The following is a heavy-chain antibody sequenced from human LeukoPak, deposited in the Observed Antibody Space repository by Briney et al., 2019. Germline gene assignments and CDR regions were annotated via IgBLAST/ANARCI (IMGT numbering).Heavy chain of an antibody. Sequence: ASVNVSCKASGYTFTSYYMHWVRQAPGKRLEWMGIINPSGGSTSYAQKFQGTVTMTRDTSKSTVYMEMSSLRSEDTAVYYCARRLVGGYSYSFDYWGQGTLVTVSS. CDR2: INPSGGST. V-gene: IGHV1-46*01. D-gene: IGHD5-18*01. CDR3: ARRLVGGYSYSFDY. J-gene: IGHJ4*02. CDR1: GYTFTSYY.